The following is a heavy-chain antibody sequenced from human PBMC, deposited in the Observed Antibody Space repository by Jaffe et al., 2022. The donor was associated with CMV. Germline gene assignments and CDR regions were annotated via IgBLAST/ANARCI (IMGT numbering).Heavy chain of an antibody. Sequence: QVQLVQSGAEVKKPGASVKVSCKVSGYTLTELSMHWVRQAPGKGLEWMGSFDPEDGETIYGQKFQGRVTLTEDTSTDTAYMELSSLRSEDTAVYYCATDQSYSYEMRGGLPPHYYYYMDVWGKGTTVTVSS. CDR3: ATDQSYSYEMRGGLPPHYYYYMDV. CDR1: GYTLTELS. D-gene: IGHD3-22*01. J-gene: IGHJ6*03. CDR2: FDPEDGET. V-gene: IGHV1-24*01.